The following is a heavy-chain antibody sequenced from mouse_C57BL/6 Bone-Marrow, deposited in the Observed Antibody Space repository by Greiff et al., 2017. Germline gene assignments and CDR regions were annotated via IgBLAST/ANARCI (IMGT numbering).Heavy chain of an antibody. J-gene: IGHJ3*01. V-gene: IGHV1-50*01. CDR2: IDPSDSYT. CDR3: ARDTAQASAWFAY. CDR1: GYTFTSYW. Sequence: QVQLKQPGAELVKPGASVKLSCTASGYTFTSYWMQWVKQRPGQGLEWIGEIDPSDSYTNYTSKFKGKATLTVDTSSSTAYMQLSSLTSKDSAVYYCARDTAQASAWFAYWGQGTLVTVSA. D-gene: IGHD3-2*02.